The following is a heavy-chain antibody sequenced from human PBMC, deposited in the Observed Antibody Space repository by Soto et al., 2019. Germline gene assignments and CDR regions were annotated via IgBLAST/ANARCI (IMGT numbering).Heavy chain of an antibody. CDR2: IIPILGIA. J-gene: IGHJ4*02. V-gene: IGHV1-69*02. D-gene: IGHD4-17*01. Sequence: QVQLVQSGAEVKKPGSSVKVSCNASGGTFSSYTINCVRQAPGQGLEWVGKIIPILGIAKNAQKFQGRVTITADKPTSTAYMELSRLRSEDTAVYYCADEYGAYSAWRQGTLVTVSS. CDR1: GGTFSSYT. CDR3: ADEYGAYSA.